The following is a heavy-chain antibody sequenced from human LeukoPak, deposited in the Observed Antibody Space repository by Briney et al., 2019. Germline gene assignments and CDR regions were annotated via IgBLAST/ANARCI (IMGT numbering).Heavy chain of an antibody. J-gene: IGHJ4*02. D-gene: IGHD3-3*01. CDR2: IYHSGNT. CDR3: VRDSYYDFWSGPTD. CDR1: SYYISSGYY. V-gene: IGHV4-38-2*02. Sequence: SETLSLTCAVSSYYISSGYYWDWIRQPPGKGLEWIGSIYHSGNTYYNPSLKSRVTISVDTSKNHFSLRLSSVTAADTAVYYCVRDSYYDFWSGPTDWGQGTLVTVSS.